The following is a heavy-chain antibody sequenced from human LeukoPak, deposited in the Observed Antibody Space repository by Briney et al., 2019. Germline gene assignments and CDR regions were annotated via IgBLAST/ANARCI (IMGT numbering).Heavy chain of an antibody. Sequence: PSETLSLTCTVAGGSISRFYWGWLRQPPGKGLEWIGCLYYSGNTNYNPSLKSRVTISVDTSKNQFSLKLTSVTAADTAVYYCARRGGYYDSSGYLTFDYWGQGTLVTVSS. CDR3: ARRGGYYDSSGYLTFDY. D-gene: IGHD3-22*01. V-gene: IGHV4-59*08. J-gene: IGHJ4*02. CDR2: LYYSGNT. CDR1: GGSISRFY.